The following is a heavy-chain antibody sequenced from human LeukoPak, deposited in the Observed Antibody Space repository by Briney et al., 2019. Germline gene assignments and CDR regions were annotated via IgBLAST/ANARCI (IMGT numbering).Heavy chain of an antibody. Sequence: GGSLRLPCAASGFIFSSYNMNWVRQAPGKGREWVSSISSRSRGVYYADSVKGRFTISRDNTKSSLFLQMDSLRAEDTAVYYCASTIVTTVYPPGWYFDLWGRGTQVTVSS. V-gene: IGHV3-21*06. J-gene: IGHJ2*01. CDR1: GFIFSSYN. CDR2: ISSRSRGV. D-gene: IGHD4-17*01. CDR3: ASTIVTTVYPPGWYFDL.